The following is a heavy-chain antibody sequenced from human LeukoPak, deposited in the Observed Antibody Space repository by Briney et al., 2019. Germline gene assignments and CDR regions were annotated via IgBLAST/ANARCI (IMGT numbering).Heavy chain of an antibody. CDR3: ARDYVSGGWGPPFDY. D-gene: IGHD3-10*01. CDR2: INPSGGST. CDR1: GGTFSSYA. Sequence: GASVKVSCKASGGTFSSYAISWVRQAPGQGLEWMGIINPSGGSTSYAQKFQGRVTMTRDTSTSTVYTELSSLRSEDTAVYYCARDYVSGGWGPPFDYWGQGTLVTVSS. V-gene: IGHV1-46*01. J-gene: IGHJ4*02.